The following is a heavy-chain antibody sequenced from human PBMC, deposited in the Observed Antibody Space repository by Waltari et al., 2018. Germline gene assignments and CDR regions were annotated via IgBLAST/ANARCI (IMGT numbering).Heavy chain of an antibody. Sequence: QVQLQESGPGLVKPSETLSLTCTVSGGYISSDSYYWGWIRQPPGKGLEWIGNIHYSGSPHYNPSLKSRVTLSVDTPKNQFSLRLNSVTAADTAVYYCARRRYGSSHSDFWGQGTLVTVSS. J-gene: IGHJ4*02. V-gene: IGHV4-39*01. CDR3: ARRRYGSSHSDF. CDR2: IHYSGSP. D-gene: IGHD6-13*01. CDR1: GGYISSDSYY.